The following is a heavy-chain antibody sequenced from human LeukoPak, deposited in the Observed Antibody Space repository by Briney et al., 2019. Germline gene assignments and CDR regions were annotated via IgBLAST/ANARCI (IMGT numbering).Heavy chain of an antibody. CDR1: GFTVSSNY. J-gene: IGHJ4*02. D-gene: IGHD6-19*01. CDR2: IYSGGST. V-gene: IGHV3-53*01. CDR3: ARGLYSTGWVDY. Sequence: HSGGSLRLSCAASGFTVSSNYINWVRQAPGKGLEWVSVIYSGGSTYYTDSVKGRFTISRDNSKNTLYLQMNSLRAEDTAVYYCARGLYSTGWVDYWGQGTLVTVSS.